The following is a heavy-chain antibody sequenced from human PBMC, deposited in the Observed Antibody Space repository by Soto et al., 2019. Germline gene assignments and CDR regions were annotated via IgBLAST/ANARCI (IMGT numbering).Heavy chain of an antibody. CDR2: IIPILGIA. CDR3: ARETLQQLGPSVVYNWFDP. J-gene: IGHJ5*02. CDR1: GGTFSSYT. Sequence: QVQLVQSGAEVKKPGSSVKVSCKASGGTFSSYTISWVRQAPGQGLEWMGRIIPILGIANYAQKFQGRVTITPDKSTSTAYMELSRLRAEDTAVYYCARETLQQLGPSVVYNWFDPWGQGTLVTVSS. V-gene: IGHV1-69*08. D-gene: IGHD6-13*01.